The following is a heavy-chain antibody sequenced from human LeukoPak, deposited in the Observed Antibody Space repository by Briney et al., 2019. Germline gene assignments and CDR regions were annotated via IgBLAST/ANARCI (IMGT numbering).Heavy chain of an antibody. D-gene: IGHD6-13*01. Sequence: SGXTFSDYYMSWVRQAPGKGXEGXGYIYYSGSTNYNPSLKSRVTISVDTSKNQFSLKLSSVTAADTAVYYCARRYTGYSSSWNWFDPWGQGTLVTVSS. CDR2: IYYSGST. CDR1: GXTFSDYY. V-gene: IGHV4-59*01. CDR3: ARRYTGYSSSWNWFDP. J-gene: IGHJ5*02.